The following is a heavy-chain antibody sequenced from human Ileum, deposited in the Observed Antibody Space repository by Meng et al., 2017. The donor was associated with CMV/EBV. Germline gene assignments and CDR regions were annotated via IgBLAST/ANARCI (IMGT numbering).Heavy chain of an antibody. CDR1: GFTFTRHW. CDR2: IKEDRSTK. D-gene: IGHD5-12*01. Sequence: GESLKISCVASGFTFTRHWMIWVRQPPGKGLEWVANIKEDRSTKLYVDSVKGRFTISRDNSKNSLFLQMNSPRIEDTAVYYCTRGPDIGAYWGQGTLVTVSS. CDR3: TRGPDIGAY. J-gene: IGHJ4*02. V-gene: IGHV3-7*01.